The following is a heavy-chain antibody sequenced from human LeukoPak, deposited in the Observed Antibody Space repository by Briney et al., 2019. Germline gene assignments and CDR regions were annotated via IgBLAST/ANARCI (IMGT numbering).Heavy chain of an antibody. D-gene: IGHD6-19*01. CDR1: GGSISSGGYY. CDR2: IYYSGST. J-gene: IGHJ3*02. V-gene: IGHV4-31*03. Sequence: PSETLSLTCTVSGGSISSGGYYWSWIRQHPGKGLEWIRYIYYSGSTYYNPSLKSRVTISVDTSKNQSSLKLSSVTAADTAVYYCARAVDGSDAFDIWGQGAMVTVSS. CDR3: ARAVDGSDAFDI.